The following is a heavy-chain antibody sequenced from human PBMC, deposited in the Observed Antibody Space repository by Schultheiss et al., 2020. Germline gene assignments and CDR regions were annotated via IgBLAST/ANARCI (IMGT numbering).Heavy chain of an antibody. Sequence: ASVKVSYKASGYTFTGYYMHWVRQAPGQGLEWMGWINPNSGGTNYAQKFQGRVTMTRDTSISTAYMELSRLRSDDTAVYYCARVLESGSYYHYYYGMDVWGQGTTVTVSS. J-gene: IGHJ6*02. D-gene: IGHD1-26*01. CDR2: INPNSGGT. CDR3: ARVLESGSYYHYYYGMDV. V-gene: IGHV1-2*02. CDR1: GYTFTGYY.